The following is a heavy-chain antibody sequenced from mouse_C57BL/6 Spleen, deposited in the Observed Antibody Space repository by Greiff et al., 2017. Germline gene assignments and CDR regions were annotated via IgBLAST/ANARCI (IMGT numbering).Heavy chain of an antibody. CDR3: ARPGYYGSSSDY. CDR2: IDPSDSET. Sequence: QVQLQQPGAELVRPGSSVKLSCKASGYTFTSYWMHWVKQRPIQGLEWIGNIDPSDSETHYNQKFKDKATLTVDKSSSTAYMQLSGLTSEDSAVYYCARPGYYGSSSDYWGQGTTLTVSS. J-gene: IGHJ2*01. CDR1: GYTFTSYW. D-gene: IGHD1-1*01. V-gene: IGHV1-52*01.